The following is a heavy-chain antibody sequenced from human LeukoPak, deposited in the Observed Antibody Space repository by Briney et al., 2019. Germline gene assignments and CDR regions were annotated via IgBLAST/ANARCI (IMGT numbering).Heavy chain of an antibody. J-gene: IGHJ4*02. CDR2: ISYDGSNK. V-gene: IGHV3-30*18. Sequence: GGSLRLSCAASGFTFSSYGMHWVRQAPGKGLEWEAVISYDGSNKYYADSVKGRFTISRDNSKNTLYLQMNSLRAEDTAVYYCAKGGLDCSSTSCSVGYWGQGTLVTVSS. D-gene: IGHD2-2*01. CDR1: GFTFSSYG. CDR3: AKGGLDCSSTSCSVGY.